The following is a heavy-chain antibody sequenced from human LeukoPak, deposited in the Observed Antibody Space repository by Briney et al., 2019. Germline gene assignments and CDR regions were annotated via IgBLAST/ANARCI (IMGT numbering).Heavy chain of an antibody. Sequence: SETLSLTCTVSGGSISSYYWSWIRQSPGKGLEWIGHIYYSGSTNYNPSLKSRVTISVDTSKNQFSLKLSSVTAADTAVYYCARSRDYYGSGSNGGYYFDYWGQGTLVTVSS. V-gene: IGHV4-59*01. CDR2: IYYSGST. D-gene: IGHD3-10*01. CDR1: GGSISSYY. CDR3: ARSRDYYGSGSNGGYYFDY. J-gene: IGHJ4*02.